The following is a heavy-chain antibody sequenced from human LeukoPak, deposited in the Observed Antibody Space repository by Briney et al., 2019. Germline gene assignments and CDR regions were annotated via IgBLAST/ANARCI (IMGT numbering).Heavy chain of an antibody. CDR2: IIPLLAIA. D-gene: IGHD3-9*01. CDR1: GDTFSTYT. CDR3: ARYFAEGDPFDY. Sequence: ASVKVSCKTSGDTFSTYTIGWVRQAPGQGLEWMGRIIPLLAIANYTQKFQGRVTITADKSTSTAFMELSSLRSEDTAVYYCARYFAEGDPFDYWGQGTLVTVSS. J-gene: IGHJ4*02. V-gene: IGHV1-69*02.